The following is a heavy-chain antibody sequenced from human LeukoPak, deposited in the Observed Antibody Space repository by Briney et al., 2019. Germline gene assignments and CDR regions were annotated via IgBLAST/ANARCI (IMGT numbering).Heavy chain of an antibody. CDR3: AGDIVATKDPDY. V-gene: IGHV1-18*01. Sequence: GASVKVSCKASGYTFTSYGISWVRQAPGQGLEWMGWISAYNGNTNYAQKLQGRVTMTTDTSTSTAHMELRSLRSDDTAVYYCAGDIVATKDPDYWGQGTLVTVSS. CDR1: GYTFTSYG. D-gene: IGHD5-12*01. CDR2: ISAYNGNT. J-gene: IGHJ4*02.